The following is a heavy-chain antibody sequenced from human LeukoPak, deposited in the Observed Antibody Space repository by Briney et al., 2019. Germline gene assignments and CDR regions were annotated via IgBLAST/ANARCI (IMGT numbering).Heavy chain of an antibody. V-gene: IGHV3-11*01. Sequence: GGSLRLSCAASGFTFSDYYMGWIRQAPGKGLEWVSYISSSGSTIYYADSVKGRFTVSRDNAKNSLYLQMNSLRAEDTAVYYCASAHYYDSSGYSFDYWGQGTLVTVSS. CDR1: GFTFSDYY. CDR3: ASAHYYDSSGYSFDY. J-gene: IGHJ4*02. D-gene: IGHD3-22*01. CDR2: ISSSGSTI.